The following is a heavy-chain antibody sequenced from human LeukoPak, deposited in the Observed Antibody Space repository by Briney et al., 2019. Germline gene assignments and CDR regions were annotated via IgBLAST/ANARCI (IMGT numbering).Heavy chain of an antibody. Sequence: PGGSLRLSCGASEFSLSTYTMNWIRQAPGKRLEWVASISSSSSFKQYGDSAKGRFTISRDNAENSFYLQMNNLRVEDTAVYYCARDLGSGDYLRKYFDLWGRGTLVTVSS. CDR2: ISSSSSFK. D-gene: IGHD4-17*01. CDR1: EFSLSTYT. V-gene: IGHV3-21*06. J-gene: IGHJ2*01. CDR3: ARDLGSGDYLRKYFDL.